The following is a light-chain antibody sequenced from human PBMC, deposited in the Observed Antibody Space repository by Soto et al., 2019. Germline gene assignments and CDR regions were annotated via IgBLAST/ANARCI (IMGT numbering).Light chain of an antibody. Sequence: QSVLTQPPSASGSPGQAVTISCTGTSSDVGDTNYVSWYQQHPGKAPKLMIYEVTQRPSGVPDRFSGSKSGNTASLTVSGLQAEDEAAYYCSSYAATNVIFGGGTKLTVL. CDR3: SSYAATNVI. CDR1: SSDVGDTNY. CDR2: EVT. J-gene: IGLJ2*01. V-gene: IGLV2-8*01.